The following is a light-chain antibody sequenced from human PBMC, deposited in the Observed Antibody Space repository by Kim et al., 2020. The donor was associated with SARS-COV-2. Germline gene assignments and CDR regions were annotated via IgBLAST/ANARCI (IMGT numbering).Light chain of an antibody. CDR2: GAS. J-gene: IGKJ2*01. V-gene: IGKV3-15*01. CDR1: PSVSSN. CDR3: QQYNNWPPVYT. Sequence: SPRERATLSCRATPSVSSNLAWYPQKPGQAPRLLIYGASTSATGIPARFSGSGSGTEFTLTISSLQSEDFAVYYCQQYNNWPPVYTFGQGTKLEI.